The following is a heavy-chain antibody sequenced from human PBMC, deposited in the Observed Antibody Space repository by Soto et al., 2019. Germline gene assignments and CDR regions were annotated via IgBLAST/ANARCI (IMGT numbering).Heavy chain of an antibody. Sequence: GSLRLPCSASGFTFSSYAMSWVRQAPGKGLEWVSAISGSGGSTYYADSVKGRFTISRDNSKNTLFLQWSSLRASDTAMYYCERQIYDSDTGPNLQYYFDSWGQGTPVTVYS. CDR3: ERQIYDSDTGPNLQYYFDS. CDR2: ISGSGGST. V-gene: IGHV3-23*01. CDR1: GFTFSSYA. J-gene: IGHJ4*02. D-gene: IGHD3-22*01.